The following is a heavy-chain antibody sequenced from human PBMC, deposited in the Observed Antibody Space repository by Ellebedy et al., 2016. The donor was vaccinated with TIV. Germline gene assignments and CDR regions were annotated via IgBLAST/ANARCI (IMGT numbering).Heavy chain of an antibody. CDR2: ISSSGSTI. J-gene: IGHJ5*02. CDR1: GFTFSDYY. CDR3: ARSPYSSGWYVWFDP. Sequence: GGSLRLXXADSGFTFSDYYMSWIRQAPGKGLEWVSYISSSGSTIYYADSVKGRFTISRDNAKNSLYLQMNSLRAEDTAVYYCARSPYSSGWYVWFDPWGQGTLVTVSS. V-gene: IGHV3-11*01. D-gene: IGHD6-19*01.